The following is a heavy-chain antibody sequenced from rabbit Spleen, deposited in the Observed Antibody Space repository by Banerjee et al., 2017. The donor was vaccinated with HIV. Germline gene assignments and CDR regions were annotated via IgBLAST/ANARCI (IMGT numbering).Heavy chain of an antibody. CDR3: GRAGEGGYGYLDL. Sequence: QSLEESGGDLVKPGASLTLTCIASGFDFSTSYYMCWVRQAPGKGLEWIACISSGYTYYASWAKGRFTISRSTSLATVTLQVTSLTVADTATFFCGRAGEGGYGYLDLWGPGTLVTVS. CDR2: ISSGYT. CDR1: GFDFSTSYY. J-gene: IGHJ4*01. V-gene: IGHV1S40*01. D-gene: IGHD2-1*01.